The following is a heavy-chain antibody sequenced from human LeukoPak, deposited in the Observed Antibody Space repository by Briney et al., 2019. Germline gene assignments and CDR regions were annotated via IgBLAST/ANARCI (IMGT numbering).Heavy chain of an antibody. D-gene: IGHD3-22*01. J-gene: IGHJ4*02. Sequence: GGSLRLSCAASGFTLSSYGMHWVRQAPGKGLEWVAVIWYDGSNKYYADSVKGRFTISRDNSKNTLYLQMNSLRAEDTAVYYCARGTYDSSGYYGYWGQGTLVTVST. CDR1: GFTLSSYG. CDR2: IWYDGSNK. V-gene: IGHV3-33*01. CDR3: ARGTYDSSGYYGY.